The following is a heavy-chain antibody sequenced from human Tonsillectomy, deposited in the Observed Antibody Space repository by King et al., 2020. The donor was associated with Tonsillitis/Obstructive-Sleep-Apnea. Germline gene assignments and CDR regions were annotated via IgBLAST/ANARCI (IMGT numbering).Heavy chain of an antibody. CDR1: GYSFTVYY. J-gene: IGHJ6*03. D-gene: IGHD5-12*01. Sequence: QLVQSGAEVKKPGASVKVSCKASGYSFTVYYVHWVRRAPGQGPEWMGRINPNTGATDYAGKFQGRVSMTRARSFSTAYMELTSLTSDDTAVYYCARGDGGYDFRGYHNYYYFDVWGNGTSVIVSS. V-gene: IGHV1-2*06. CDR2: INPNTGAT. CDR3: ARGDGGYDFRGYHNYYYFDV.